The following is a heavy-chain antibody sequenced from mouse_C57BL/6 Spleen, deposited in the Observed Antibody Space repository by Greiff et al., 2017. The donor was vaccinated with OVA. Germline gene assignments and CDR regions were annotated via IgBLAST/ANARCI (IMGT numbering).Heavy chain of an antibody. J-gene: IGHJ2*01. CDR2: IDPSDSYT. Sequence: QVHVKQPGAELVRPGTSVKLSCKASGYTFTSYWMHWVKQRPGQGLEWIGVIDPSDSYTNYNQKFKGKATLTVDTSSSTAYLQLSSLTSEDSAVYYCASGDSSGYNFDYWGQGTTLTVSA. CDR3: ASGDSSGYNFDY. CDR1: GYTFTSYW. V-gene: IGHV1-59*01. D-gene: IGHD3-2*02.